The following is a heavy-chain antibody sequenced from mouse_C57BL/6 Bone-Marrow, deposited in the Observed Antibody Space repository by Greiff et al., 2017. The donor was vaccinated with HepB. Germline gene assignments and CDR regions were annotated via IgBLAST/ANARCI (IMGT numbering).Heavy chain of an antibody. D-gene: IGHD2-4*01. V-gene: IGHV3-8*01. CDR1: GYSITSDY. CDR2: ISYSGST. J-gene: IGHJ4*01. CDR3: AREGGYDYADYYAMDY. Sequence: EVQRVESGPGLAKPSQTLSLTCSVTGYSITSDYWNWIRKFPGNKLEYMGYISYSGSTYYNPSLKSRISITRDTSKNQYYLQLNSVTTEDTATYYCAREGGYDYADYYAMDYWGQGTSVTVSS.